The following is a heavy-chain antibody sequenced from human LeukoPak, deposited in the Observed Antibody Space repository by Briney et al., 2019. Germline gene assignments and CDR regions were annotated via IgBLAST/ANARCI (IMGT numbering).Heavy chain of an antibody. CDR3: VRDILRSAGFDS. CDR2: IRSRSFGATM. CDR1: GFTFGDYA. J-gene: IGHJ4*02. V-gene: IGHV3-49*04. D-gene: IGHD6-25*01. Sequence: GGSLRLSCTTAGFTFGDYAMAWVRQAPGRGLEWVAFIRSRSFGATMGYAASVAGRFSISRDDSNFNVYLPMNSLKTEDTAVYFCVRDILRSAGFDSWGQGTLVTVSS.